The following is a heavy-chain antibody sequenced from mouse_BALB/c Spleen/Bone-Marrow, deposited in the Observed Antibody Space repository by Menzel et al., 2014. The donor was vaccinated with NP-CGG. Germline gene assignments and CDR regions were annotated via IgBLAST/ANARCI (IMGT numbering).Heavy chain of an antibody. CDR2: INSNGGST. J-gene: IGHJ2*01. CDR1: GFTFGSYG. Sequence: EVQLVESGGGLVQPGGSLKLSCAASGFTFGSYGMSWVRQTPDKRLELVASINSNGGSTYYPDSVKGRFTISRDNAKKTLSLQMSSLKSEDTAVYYCARGNYGNYVDYFDYWGQGTTLTVSS. D-gene: IGHD2-1*01. CDR3: ARGNYGNYVDYFDY. V-gene: IGHV5-6-3*01.